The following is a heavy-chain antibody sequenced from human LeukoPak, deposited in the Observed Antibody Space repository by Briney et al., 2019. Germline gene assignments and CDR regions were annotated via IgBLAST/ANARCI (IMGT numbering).Heavy chain of an antibody. D-gene: IGHD1-26*01. J-gene: IGHJ3*02. CDR3: ARSSRWELPDAFDI. V-gene: IGHV4-39*07. CDR2: IYYSGST. CDR1: GDSISSSSYY. Sequence: SETLSLTCTVSGDSISSSSYYWGWIRQPPGKRLEWIGSIYYSGSTNYNPSLKSRVTISVDTSKNQFSLKLSSVTAADTAVYYCARSSRWELPDAFDIWGQGTMVTVSS.